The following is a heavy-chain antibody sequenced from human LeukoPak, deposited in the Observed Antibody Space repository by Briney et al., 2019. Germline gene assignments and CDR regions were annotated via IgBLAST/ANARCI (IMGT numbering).Heavy chain of an antibody. V-gene: IGHV1-46*01. Sequence: GASVKVSCKASGYIFTSYYMHWVRQAPGQGLEWMGLINPSGGSRNYAHKFQGRVTMTRDMSTSTVYMELSSLRSEDTAVYYCAGAILNYYFDYWGQGTLVTVSS. J-gene: IGHJ4*02. CDR2: INPSGGSR. CDR3: AGAILNYYFDY. D-gene: IGHD2-2*02. CDR1: GYIFTSYY.